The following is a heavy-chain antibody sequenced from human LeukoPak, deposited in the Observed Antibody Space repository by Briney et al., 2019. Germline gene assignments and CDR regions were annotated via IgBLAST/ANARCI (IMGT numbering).Heavy chain of an antibody. J-gene: IGHJ4*02. CDR3: TNDFDY. CDR1: GFTFTTYA. CDR2: SSDSGGTT. Sequence: GGSLRLSCAASGFTFTTYAMSWVRQAPGKGLEWVSISSDSGGTTYYADSVKGRFTISRDNSKNTLYLQMNSLRVVDTAVYYCTNDFDYWGQGTLVTVSS. V-gene: IGHV3-23*01.